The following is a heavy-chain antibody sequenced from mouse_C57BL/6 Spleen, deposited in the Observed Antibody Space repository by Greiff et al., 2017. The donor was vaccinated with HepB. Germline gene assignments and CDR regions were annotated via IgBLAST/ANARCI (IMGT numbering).Heavy chain of an antibody. J-gene: IGHJ4*01. Sequence: EVQLQQSGPGLVKPSQSLSLTCSVTGYSITSGYYWNWIRQFPGNKLEWMGYISYDGSNNYNPSLKNRISITRDTSKNQFFLKLNSVTTEDTATYYCARGMGLPYYYAMDYWGQGTSVTVSS. D-gene: IGHD2-4*01. CDR1: GYSITSGYY. CDR3: ARGMGLPYYYAMDY. V-gene: IGHV3-6*01. CDR2: ISYDGSN.